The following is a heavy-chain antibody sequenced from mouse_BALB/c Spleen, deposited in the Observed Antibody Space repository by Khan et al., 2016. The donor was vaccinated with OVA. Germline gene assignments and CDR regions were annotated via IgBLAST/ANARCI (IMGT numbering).Heavy chain of an antibody. V-gene: IGHV2-2*02. Sequence: QVQLKQSGPGLVQPSQSLSITCTVSGFSLTNYSVHWVRQSPGKGLEWLGVIWSAGSTDYNAAFISRLTIRKDNSRSQGFFKMNSLQPNDTAIYXCARRGYDYGRGALFAYWGQGTLVTVSA. J-gene: IGHJ3*01. CDR3: ARRGYDYGRGALFAY. CDR2: IWSAGST. CDR1: GFSLTNYS. D-gene: IGHD2-4*01.